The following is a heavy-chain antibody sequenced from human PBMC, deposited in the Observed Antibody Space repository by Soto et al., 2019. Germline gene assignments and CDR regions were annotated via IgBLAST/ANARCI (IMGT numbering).Heavy chain of an antibody. D-gene: IGHD3-22*01. CDR1: GFTFSSYT. V-gene: IGHV3-23*01. J-gene: IGHJ4*02. CDR3: ARSRIVMIVVVVPYFFGS. Sequence: EVQLLESGGGLVQPGGSLRLSCAASGFTFSSYTMTWVRQAPGKGPEWVSSISGNGESTKYADSVKGRFTISRDNSKNTLYLPINSLRAEDTAVYYCARSRIVMIVVVVPYFFGSWGEGALVTVSS. CDR2: ISGNGEST.